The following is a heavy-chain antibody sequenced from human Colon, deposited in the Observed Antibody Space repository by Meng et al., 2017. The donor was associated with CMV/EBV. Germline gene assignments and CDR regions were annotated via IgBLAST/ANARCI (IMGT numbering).Heavy chain of an antibody. Sequence: GESLKISCTASGFSFNNNWMHWVRQAPGGGLVWLSRIDRDGSDIICADSVKGRFTVSSDNDRNIMHLQMNNLRDEDTAVYFCARDTPHNAFDPWGQGALVTVSS. V-gene: IGHV3-74*01. CDR3: ARDTPHNAFDP. J-gene: IGHJ5*02. CDR1: GFSFNNNW. D-gene: IGHD2-15*01. CDR2: IDRDGSDI.